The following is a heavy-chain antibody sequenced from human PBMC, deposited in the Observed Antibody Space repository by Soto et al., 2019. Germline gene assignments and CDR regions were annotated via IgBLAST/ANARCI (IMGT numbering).Heavy chain of an antibody. D-gene: IGHD3-10*01. CDR2: IIPILGIA. Sequence: QVQLVQSGAEVKKPGSSVKVSCKASGGTFSSYTISWVRQAPGQGLEWMGRIIPILGIANYAQKFQGRVTINADNSTSTDYMELSSVRSEDTVVYYCARAHRITMVRGAHTPNCFDYWGQGTLVTVSS. CDR3: ARAHRITMVRGAHTPNCFDY. CDR1: GGTFSSYT. J-gene: IGHJ4*02. V-gene: IGHV1-69*02.